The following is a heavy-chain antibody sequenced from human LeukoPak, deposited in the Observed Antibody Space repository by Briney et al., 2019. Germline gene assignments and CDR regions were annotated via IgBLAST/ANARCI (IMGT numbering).Heavy chain of an antibody. CDR3: AKCASLGSFDY. CDR2: ISGSGVTT. Sequence: GASLRLSCAASGFTFNSYAMRWVRQAPGKGLEWVSAISGSGVTTYYADSVKGRFTIPRDNSKNTLYLQMNSLRAEDTAVYYCAKCASLGSFDYWGQGTLVTVSS. D-gene: IGHD2-15*01. V-gene: IGHV3-23*01. J-gene: IGHJ4*02. CDR1: GFTFNSYA.